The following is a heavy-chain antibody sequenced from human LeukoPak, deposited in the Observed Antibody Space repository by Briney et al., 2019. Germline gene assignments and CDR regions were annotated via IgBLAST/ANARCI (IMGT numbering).Heavy chain of an antibody. CDR3: ARDLGGSYVSDY. J-gene: IGHJ4*02. Sequence: SVKVSHKASGGTFSSYAISWVRQAPGQGLEWMGRIIPILGIANYAQKFQGRVTITADKSTSTAYMELSSLRSEDTAVYYCARDLGGSYVSDYWGQGTLVTVSS. D-gene: IGHD1-26*01. CDR2: IIPILGIA. V-gene: IGHV1-69*04. CDR1: GGTFSSYA.